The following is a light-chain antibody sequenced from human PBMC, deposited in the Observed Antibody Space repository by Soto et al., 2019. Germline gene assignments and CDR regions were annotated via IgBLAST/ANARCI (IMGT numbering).Light chain of an antibody. CDR1: ISDVGRFDV. J-gene: IGLJ1*01. CDR2: EGS. Sequence: QSALRDPASVPWSLGPSITISCTGTISDVGRFDVVSWFQQHPGQVPKLIIYEGSRRPSGVSSRFSGSKSGNTASLTISGLQDEDEADYYCCAYVGDRTYVFGTGTKVT. CDR3: CAYVGDRTYV. V-gene: IGLV2-23*01.